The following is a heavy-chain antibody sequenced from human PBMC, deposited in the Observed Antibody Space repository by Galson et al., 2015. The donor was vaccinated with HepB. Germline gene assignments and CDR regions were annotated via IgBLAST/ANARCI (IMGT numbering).Heavy chain of an antibody. Sequence: SLRLSCAASGFTVSSNYMSWVRQAPGKGLEWVSVIYSGGSTYYADSVKGRFTISRDNSKNTLYLQMNSLRAEDTAVYYCARGRDYDFWSGYSEFDYWGQGTLVTVSS. D-gene: IGHD3-3*01. CDR1: GFTVSSNY. CDR3: ARGRDYDFWSGYSEFDY. CDR2: IYSGGST. J-gene: IGHJ4*02. V-gene: IGHV3-66*02.